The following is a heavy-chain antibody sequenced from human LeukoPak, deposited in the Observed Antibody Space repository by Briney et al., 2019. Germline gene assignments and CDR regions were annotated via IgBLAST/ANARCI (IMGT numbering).Heavy chain of an antibody. CDR1: GFTFSSYS. V-gene: IGHV3-48*01. CDR2: ISSSSSTI. CDR3: ARESYYDSSGYYYGMDV. Sequence: GGSRRLSCAASGFTFSSYSMNWVRQAPGKGLEWVSYISSSSSTIYYADSVKGRFTISRDNAKNSPYLQMNSLRAEDTAVYYCARESYYDSSGYYYGMDVWGQGTTVTVSS. D-gene: IGHD3-22*01. J-gene: IGHJ6*02.